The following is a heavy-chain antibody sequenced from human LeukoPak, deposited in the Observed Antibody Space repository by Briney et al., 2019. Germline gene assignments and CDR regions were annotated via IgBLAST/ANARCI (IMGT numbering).Heavy chain of an antibody. Sequence: GASVKVSCKASGGTFSSYAISWVRQAPGQGLEWMGRIIPILGIANYAQKFQGRVTITADKSTSTAYMELSSLRSEDTAVYYCARDLPPKYCSSTSCLHGMDVWGQGTTVTVSS. CDR3: ARDLPPKYCSSTSCLHGMDV. CDR1: GGTFSSYA. J-gene: IGHJ6*02. V-gene: IGHV1-69*04. CDR2: IIPILGIA. D-gene: IGHD2-2*01.